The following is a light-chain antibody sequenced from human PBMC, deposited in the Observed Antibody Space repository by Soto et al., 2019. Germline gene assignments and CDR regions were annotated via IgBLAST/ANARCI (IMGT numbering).Light chain of an antibody. Sequence: EIVLTQSPGTLSLSPGGRATLFCRASQSIATSQLAWYQQKPGQAPRLLIGASTRATGIPDRFSDSGSGTDFTLTISRLEPEDFAVYYCQQFAASPRTFGQGTTVEIK. CDR2: GAS. CDR1: QSIATSQ. CDR3: QQFAASPRT. V-gene: IGKV3-20*01. J-gene: IGKJ1*01.